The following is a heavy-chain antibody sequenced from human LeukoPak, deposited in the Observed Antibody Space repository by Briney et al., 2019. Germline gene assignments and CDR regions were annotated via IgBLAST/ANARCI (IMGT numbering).Heavy chain of an antibody. CDR3: ARAIAAAGLFDY. Sequence: SETLSLTCTVSGGSISSHYWRWIRQPPGKGLEWIGYIYYSGSTNYNPSLKSRVTISVDTSKNQFSLKLSSVTAADTAVYYCARAIAAAGLFDYWGQGTLVTVSS. V-gene: IGHV4-59*11. CDR1: GGSISSHY. D-gene: IGHD6-13*01. J-gene: IGHJ4*02. CDR2: IYYSGST.